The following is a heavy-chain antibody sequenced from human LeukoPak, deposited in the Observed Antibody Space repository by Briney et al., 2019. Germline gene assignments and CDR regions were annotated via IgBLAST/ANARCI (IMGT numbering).Heavy chain of an antibody. J-gene: IGHJ4*02. Sequence: GGSLRLSCAVSGFAAGYNYMSWVRQAPGKGLEWVSVIYRGDTYYADSVKGRFTISRDDSKNTVFLQMNRLRADDTAVYFCASYYCSSGSCYFDTWGQGTLVAVSS. V-gene: IGHV3-53*01. CDR1: GFAAGYNY. D-gene: IGHD2-15*01. CDR3: ASYYCSSGSCYFDT. CDR2: IYRGDT.